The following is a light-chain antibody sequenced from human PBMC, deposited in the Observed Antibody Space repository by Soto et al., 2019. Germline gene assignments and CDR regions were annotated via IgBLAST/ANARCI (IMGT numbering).Light chain of an antibody. CDR1: SSDVGGYNY. CDR2: DVS. Sequence: QSALTQPASVSGSPGQSITISCTGTSSDVGGYNYVSWYQQHPGKAPKLMIYDVSNRPSGVSNRFSGSKSGNTACLTISGLQADDEADYYCSSYTSSSTLVVFGGGTKLTVL. CDR3: SSYTSSSTLVV. J-gene: IGLJ2*01. V-gene: IGLV2-14*01.